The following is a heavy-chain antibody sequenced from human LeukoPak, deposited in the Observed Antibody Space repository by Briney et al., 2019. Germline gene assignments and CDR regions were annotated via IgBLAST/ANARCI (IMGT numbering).Heavy chain of an antibody. J-gene: IGHJ4*02. Sequence: PGGSLRLSCAASGFTFTTFTMNWVRQAPGKGLEWVSAINRGGGGTYYADFVKGRFTISRDNSENTLYLQMNSLRAEDTATYYCAKGTERYRVVSSFDSWGQGTLVTVSS. V-gene: IGHV3-23*01. D-gene: IGHD3-10*01. CDR3: AKGTERYRVVSSFDS. CDR2: INRGGGGT. CDR1: GFTFTTFT.